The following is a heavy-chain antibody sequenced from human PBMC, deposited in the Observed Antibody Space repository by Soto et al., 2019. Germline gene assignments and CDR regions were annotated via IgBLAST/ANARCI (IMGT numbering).Heavy chain of an antibody. CDR1: CGSISSSSYY. Sequence: TSETLSLTCTVSCGSISSSSYYWGWVRQPPGKGLEWIGSIYYSGSTYYNPSLKSRVTISVDTSKNQFSLKLSSVTAADTAVYYCARGYGRNFDYWGQGTLVTISS. V-gene: IGHV4-39*01. CDR2: IYYSGST. CDR3: ARGYGRNFDY. D-gene: IGHD5-18*01. J-gene: IGHJ4*02.